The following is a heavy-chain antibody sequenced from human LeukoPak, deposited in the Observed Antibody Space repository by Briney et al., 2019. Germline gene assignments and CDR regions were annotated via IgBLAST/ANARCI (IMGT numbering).Heavy chain of an antibody. CDR3: ARSLRGYRFATDY. CDR1: GDSINSYY. J-gene: IGHJ4*02. D-gene: IGHD5-18*01. Sequence: PSETLSLTCTVSGDSINSYYWSWIRQPPGKGLEWIGYIYYSGSTKYNPPIKSRVTISVDTSKNQFSLKLSSVTAADTAVYYCARSLRGYRFATDYWGQGTLVTVSS. V-gene: IGHV4-59*08. CDR2: IYYSGST.